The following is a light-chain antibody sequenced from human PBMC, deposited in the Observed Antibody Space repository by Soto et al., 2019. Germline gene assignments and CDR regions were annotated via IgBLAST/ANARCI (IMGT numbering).Light chain of an antibody. Sequence: EIVLTQSPVTLSVSPGESATLSCRASQSVGSFLAWYRQRPGQAPRLLIYDTSKRATGIPARFSGSGFGTVFTLTISSLYPEDCAVYYCDQRCYFFSFAAGTKVD. CDR1: QSVGSF. CDR2: DTS. J-gene: IGKJ3*01. CDR3: DQRCYFFS. V-gene: IGKV3-11*01.